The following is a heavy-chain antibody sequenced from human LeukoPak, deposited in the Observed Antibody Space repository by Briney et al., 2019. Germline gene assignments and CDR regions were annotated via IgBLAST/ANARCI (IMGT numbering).Heavy chain of an antibody. V-gene: IGHV4-59*01. CDR1: SDSMNNDY. CDR3: ARKQSLWYFDY. D-gene: IGHD3-10*01. J-gene: IGHJ4*02. Sequence: SETLSLTCTVSSDSMNNDYWSWIRQPPGKGLEWIGYIYYSGSTFYNPSLKSRVTIPVDTSKNKLSLQLDSVTAADTAIYYCARKQSLWYFDYWGQGILVTVSS. CDR2: IYYSGST.